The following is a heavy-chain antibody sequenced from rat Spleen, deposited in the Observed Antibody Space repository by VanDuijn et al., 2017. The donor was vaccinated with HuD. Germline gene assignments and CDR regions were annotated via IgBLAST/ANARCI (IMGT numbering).Heavy chain of an antibody. J-gene: IGHJ2*01. Sequence: EVQLQESGPGLVKPSQSLSLTCSVTGHDITSSYRWNWIRKFPGNELEWMGYINSAGTTNYNPSLKSRISITRDTSKNQFFLQLKSVTTEDTATYYCAGGSYYPDYWSQGVMVTVSS. CDR2: INSAGTT. V-gene: IGHV3-3*01. CDR1: GHDITSSYR. D-gene: IGHD1-12*02. CDR3: AGGSYYPDY.